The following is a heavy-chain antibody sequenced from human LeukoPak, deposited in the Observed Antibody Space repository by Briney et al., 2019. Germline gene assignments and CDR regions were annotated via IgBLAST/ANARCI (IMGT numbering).Heavy chain of an antibody. V-gene: IGHV3-30*02. J-gene: IGHJ4*02. Sequence: GGSLRLSCAASGFTFSSYGMHWVRQAPGKGLEWVAFIRYDGSNKYYADSVKGRFTISRDNSKNTLYLQMNSLRAEDTAVYYCAKDATNRKNYYDSRSYSYYFDYWGQGTLVTVSS. CDR2: IRYDGSNK. CDR1: GFTFSSYG. CDR3: AKDATNRKNYYDSRSYSYYFDY. D-gene: IGHD3-22*01.